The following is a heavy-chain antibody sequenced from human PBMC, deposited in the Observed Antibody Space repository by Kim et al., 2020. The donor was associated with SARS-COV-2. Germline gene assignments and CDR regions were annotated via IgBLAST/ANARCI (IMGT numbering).Heavy chain of an antibody. V-gene: IGHV4-39*01. CDR2: IYYSGST. Sequence: SETLSLTCTVSGGSISSSGYYWGWIRQPPGKGLEWIGRIYYSGSTYYNPSLKSRVSISVDTSKNQFSLKLSSVTAADTAVYDCARHRAGTYLFSYWGQGSLVTVSS. J-gene: IGHJ4*02. D-gene: IGHD6-13*01. CDR1: GGSISSSGYY. CDR3: ARHRAGTYLFSY.